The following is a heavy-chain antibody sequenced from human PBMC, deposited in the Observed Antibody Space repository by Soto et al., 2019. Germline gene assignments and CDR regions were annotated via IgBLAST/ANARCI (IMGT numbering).Heavy chain of an antibody. V-gene: IGHV4-30-4*01. CDR2: ISYSGTT. Sequence: SETLSLTCTVSGDSISSNNNYWSWIRQPPGEGLEWIGFISYSGTTSYSPSLKSRVAISLDTSKNQFSLSLSSVTAADTAVYYCARGCGYSYGLDPWGQGTLVTVSS. CDR1: GDSISSNNNY. D-gene: IGHD5-18*01. CDR3: ARGCGYSYGLDP. J-gene: IGHJ5*02.